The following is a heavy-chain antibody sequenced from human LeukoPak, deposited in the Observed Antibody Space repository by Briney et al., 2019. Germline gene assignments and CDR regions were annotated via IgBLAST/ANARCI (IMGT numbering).Heavy chain of an antibody. CDR1: GFIVSSNY. CDR2: IDSGGST. J-gene: IGHJ2*01. CDR3: ATTYYDSSGYLDWYFDL. V-gene: IGHV3-53*01. Sequence: PGRSLRLSCAASGFIVSSNYMSWVRQARGQGMEWGAIIDSGGSTYYADSVKGRFTTSRDNSTNTLYLQMNSLRDEDTAVYYRATTYYDSSGYLDWYFDLWGRGTLVTVSS. D-gene: IGHD3-22*01.